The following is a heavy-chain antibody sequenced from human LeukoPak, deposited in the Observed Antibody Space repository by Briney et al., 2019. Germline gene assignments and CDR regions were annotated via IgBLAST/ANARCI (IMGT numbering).Heavy chain of an antibody. CDR3: TTYSSTSCYDASCFDY. J-gene: IGHJ4*02. CDR2: IKSKTDGGTT. Sequence: GGSLRLSCAASGFTFSNAWMSWVRQAPGKGLEWGGRIKSKTDGGTTDYAAPVKGRFTISRDDSKNTLYLQMNSLKTEDTAVYYCTTYSSTSCYDASCFDYWGQGTLVTVSS. V-gene: IGHV3-15*01. CDR1: GFTFSNAW. D-gene: IGHD2-2*01.